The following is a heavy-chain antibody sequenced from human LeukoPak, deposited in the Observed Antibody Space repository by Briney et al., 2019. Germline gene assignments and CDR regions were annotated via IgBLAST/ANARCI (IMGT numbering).Heavy chain of an antibody. CDR1: DFTFSSHW. CDR2: LSGDGITT. D-gene: IGHD6-13*01. Sequence: GGSLRLSCAASDFTFSSHWMYWVRQAPGKGLVWVARLSGDGITTRHADSVKGRFSISRDNAKNTLYLQMNSLRVEDTALYYCARGIASSRSVAIDLWGQGTLVAVSS. J-gene: IGHJ4*02. V-gene: IGHV3-74*01. CDR3: ARGIASSRSVAIDL.